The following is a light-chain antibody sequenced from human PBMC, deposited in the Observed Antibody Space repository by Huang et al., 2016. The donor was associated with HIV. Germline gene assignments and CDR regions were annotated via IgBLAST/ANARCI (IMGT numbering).Light chain of an antibody. J-gene: IGKJ2*01. CDR3: MQTTQLPQT. CDR2: EVS. V-gene: IGKV2D-29*01. CDR1: QSLLHSDGKTH. Sequence: DIVLTQTPLPLSVTPGQPASISCKSTQSLLHSDGKTHLYWYLQKPGQPPQLLIYEVSNRLSGVSDRFTGSGSGTDFTLIISRVEAEDVGVYYCMQTTQLPQTFGQGTKLEIK.